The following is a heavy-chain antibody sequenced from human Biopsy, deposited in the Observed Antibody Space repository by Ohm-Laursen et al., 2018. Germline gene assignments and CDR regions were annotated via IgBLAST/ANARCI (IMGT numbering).Heavy chain of an antibody. CDR3: GNVVGGWDY. CDR2: INQSGST. J-gene: IGHJ4*02. Sequence: TLSLTCAVFGSNFSDYRWTWIRQPPGRGRECIGHINQSGSTNSNPTLKSRSTISADASKYEYSLTLTSVTAADTAVYLCGNVVGGWDYWGLGAQVTVSS. V-gene: IGHV4-34*08. D-gene: IGHD2-15*01. CDR1: GSNFSDYR.